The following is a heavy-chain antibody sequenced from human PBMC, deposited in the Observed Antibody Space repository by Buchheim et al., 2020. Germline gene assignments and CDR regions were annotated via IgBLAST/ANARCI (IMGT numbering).Heavy chain of an antibody. J-gene: IGHJ6*02. CDR1: GYTFTGYY. CDR2: INPNSGGT. CDR3: ARDLLSLWFGESSLSYYYYYGMDV. V-gene: IGHV1-2*02. D-gene: IGHD3-10*01. Sequence: QVQLVQSGAEVKKPGASVKVSCKASGYTFTGYYMHWVRQAPGQGLEWMGWINPNSGGTNYAQTFQGRVTMTRDTSISTAYMELSRLRSDDTAVYYCARDLLSLWFGESSLSYYYYYGMDVWGQGTT.